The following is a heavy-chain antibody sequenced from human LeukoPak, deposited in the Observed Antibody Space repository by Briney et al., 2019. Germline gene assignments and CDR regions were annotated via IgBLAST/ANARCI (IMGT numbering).Heavy chain of an antibody. CDR3: ARASSSTRGGAFDY. CDR2: IYTSGST. V-gene: IGHV4-4*07. CDR1: GGSISSYY. D-gene: IGHD2-2*01. Sequence: SETLSLTCTVPGGSISSYYWSWIRQPAGKGLEWIGRIYTSGSTNYNPSLKSRVTMSVDTSKNQFSLKLSSVTAADTAVYYCARASSSTRGGAFDYWGQGTLVTVSS. J-gene: IGHJ4*02.